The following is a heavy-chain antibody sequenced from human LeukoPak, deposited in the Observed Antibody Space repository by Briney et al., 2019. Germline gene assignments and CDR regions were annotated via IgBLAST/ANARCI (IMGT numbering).Heavy chain of an antibody. V-gene: IGHV3-23*01. D-gene: IGHD2-2*01. J-gene: IGHJ4*02. Sequence: PGGSLRLSCAASGFSFSTHKMSWVRQAPGKGLERVSAISGSGGTTYYADSVKGRFTISRDNSKNTLYLQMNSLRAEDTAVYYCAKEVPDFDYWGQGTRVTVSS. CDR2: ISGSGGTT. CDR3: AKEVPDFDY. CDR1: GFSFSTHK.